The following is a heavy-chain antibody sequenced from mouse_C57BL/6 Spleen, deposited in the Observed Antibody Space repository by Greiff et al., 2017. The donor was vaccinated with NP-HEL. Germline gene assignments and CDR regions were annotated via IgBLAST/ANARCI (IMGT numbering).Heavy chain of an antibody. V-gene: IGHV1-18*01. Sequence: VQLQQSGPELVKPGASVKIPCKASGYTFTDYNMDWVKQSHGKSLEWIGDINPNNGGTIYNQKFKGKATLTVDKSSSTAYMELRSLTSEDTAVYYCAREGFYSKGHYYAMDYWGQGTSVTVSS. D-gene: IGHD2-5*01. J-gene: IGHJ4*01. CDR3: AREGFYSKGHYYAMDY. CDR1: GYTFTDYN. CDR2: INPNNGGT.